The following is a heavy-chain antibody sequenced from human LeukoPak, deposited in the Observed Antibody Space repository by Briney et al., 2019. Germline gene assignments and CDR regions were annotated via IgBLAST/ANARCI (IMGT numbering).Heavy chain of an antibody. CDR3: ARGSLIVPRMDV. Sequence: ASVKVSCKASGYTFTSYDINWVRQATGQGLEWMGWMNPNGGNTGYAQKFQGRVTMTRNTSISTAYMELSSLRSEDTAVYYCARGSLIVPRMDVWGKGTTVTVSS. CDR2: MNPNGGNT. J-gene: IGHJ6*03. D-gene: IGHD2-8*01. CDR1: GYTFTSYD. V-gene: IGHV1-8*01.